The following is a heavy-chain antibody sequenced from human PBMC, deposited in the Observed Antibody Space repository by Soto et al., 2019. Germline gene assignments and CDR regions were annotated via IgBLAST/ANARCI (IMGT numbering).Heavy chain of an antibody. CDR1: GYRFISYW. CDR2: IYPGDSDI. V-gene: IGHV5-51*01. CDR3: ARRSAAGTNDY. D-gene: IGHD1-1*01. J-gene: IGHJ4*02. Sequence: GESLKISCKGSGYRFISYWSAWVRQMPGKGLEWMGIIYPGDSDIRYSPSFQGQVTMSADKSISTAYLQWSSLKASDTAIYYCARRSAAGTNDYWGQGTLVTVSS.